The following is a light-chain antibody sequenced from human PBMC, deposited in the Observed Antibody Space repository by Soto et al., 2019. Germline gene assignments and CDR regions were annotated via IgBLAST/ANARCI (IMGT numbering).Light chain of an antibody. CDR3: QQYNSYPPT. CDR1: QPVGTW. CDR2: AAS. V-gene: IGKV1D-16*01. Sequence: IQMTQSPSSLSASVGDRVTITCRASQPVGTWVAWYQQKGERAPRPLLYAASTLETRVPSRFSGSASGADFTLTISSLQPDDFATYYCQQYNSYPPTIGRGTTVDCK. J-gene: IGKJ3*01.